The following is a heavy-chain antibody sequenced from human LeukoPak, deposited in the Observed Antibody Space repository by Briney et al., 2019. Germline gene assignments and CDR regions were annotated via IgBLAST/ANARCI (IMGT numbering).Heavy chain of an antibody. CDR3: ARRRSGYPVPPYYFDY. V-gene: IGHV1-2*02. CDR2: INPNSGGT. Sequence: GASVKVSCKASGYTFTGYYMHWVRQAPGQGLEWMGWINPNSGGTNYAQKFQGRVTMTRDTSISTAYMELSRLRSDDTAVYYCARRRSGYPVPPYYFDYWGPGTLVTVSS. CDR1: GYTFTGYY. D-gene: IGHD5-12*01. J-gene: IGHJ4*02.